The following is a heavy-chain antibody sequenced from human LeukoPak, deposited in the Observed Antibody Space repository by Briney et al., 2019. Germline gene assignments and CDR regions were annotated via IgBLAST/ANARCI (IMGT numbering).Heavy chain of an antibody. CDR3: ARDPQPVDTAMVPLYYYYMDV. CDR2: ISSSSSYI. D-gene: IGHD5-18*01. V-gene: IGHV3-21*01. Sequence: GGSLSLSCAASGFTFSSYSMNWVRQAPGKGLEWVSSISSSSSYIYYADSVKGRFTISRDNAKNSLYLQMNSLRAEDTAVYYCARDPQPVDTAMVPLYYYYMDVWGKGTTVTVSS. CDR1: GFTFSSYS. J-gene: IGHJ6*03.